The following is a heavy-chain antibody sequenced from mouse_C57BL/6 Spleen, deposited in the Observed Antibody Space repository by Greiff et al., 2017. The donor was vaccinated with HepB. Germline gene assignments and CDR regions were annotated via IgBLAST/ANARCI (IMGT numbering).Heavy chain of an antibody. CDR3: TRSLVFAY. Sequence: VQLQESGAELVRPGASVTLSCKASGYTFTDYEMHWVKQTPVHGLEWIGAIDPDTGGTAYNQKFKGKAILTADKSSSTAYMELRSLTSEDSAVYDCTRSLVFAYWGQGTMVTVAA. CDR2: IDPDTGGT. V-gene: IGHV1-15*01. J-gene: IGHJ3*01. D-gene: IGHD6-2*01. CDR1: GYTFTDYE.